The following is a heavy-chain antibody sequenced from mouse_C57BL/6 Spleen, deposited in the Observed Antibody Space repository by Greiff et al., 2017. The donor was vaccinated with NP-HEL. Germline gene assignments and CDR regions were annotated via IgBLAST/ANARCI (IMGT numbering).Heavy chain of an antibody. CDR3: ARSRIGSSLMDY. V-gene: IGHV1-69*01. D-gene: IGHD1-1*01. CDR2: IDPSDSYT. CDR1: GYTFTSYW. Sequence: VQLQQPGAELVMPGASVKLSCKASGYTFTSYWMHWVKQRPGQGLEWIGEIDPSDSYTNYNQKFKGKSTLTVDKSSSTAYMQLSSLTSEDSAVYYCARSRIGSSLMDYWGQGTSVTVSS. J-gene: IGHJ4*01.